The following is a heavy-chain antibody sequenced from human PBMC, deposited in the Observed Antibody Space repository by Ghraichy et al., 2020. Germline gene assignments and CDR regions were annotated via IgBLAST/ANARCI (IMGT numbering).Heavy chain of an antibody. D-gene: IGHD3-16*01. CDR1: GFIFSSHW. Sequence: GGSLRLSCEASGFIFSSHWITWVRQAPGKGLEWVANIKPDGSEKYYVDSVEGRFTISRDNAHNSVSLQMNSLRADATAVYYWAHDFGGGDCWGQGTMVTVSS. J-gene: IGHJ4*02. V-gene: IGHV3-7*02. CDR2: IKPDGSEK. CDR3: AHDFGGGDC.